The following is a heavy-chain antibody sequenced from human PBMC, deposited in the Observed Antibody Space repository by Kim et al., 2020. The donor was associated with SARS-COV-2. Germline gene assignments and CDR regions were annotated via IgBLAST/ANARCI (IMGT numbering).Heavy chain of an antibody. D-gene: IGHD1-7*01. CDR3: ARTGTTFWYGMDV. J-gene: IGHJ6*02. CDR1: GYTFTSYY. V-gene: IGHV1-46*01. CDR2: INPSGGST. Sequence: ASVKVSCKASGYTFTSYYMHWVRQAPGQGLEWMGMINPSGGSTSYAQKFQGRVTTTRDTSTSTVYMELSSLRSEDTAVYYCARTGTTFWYGMDVWGQGTTVTVSS.